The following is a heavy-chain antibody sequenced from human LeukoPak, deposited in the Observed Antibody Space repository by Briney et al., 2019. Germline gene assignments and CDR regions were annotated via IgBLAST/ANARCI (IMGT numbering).Heavy chain of an antibody. J-gene: IGHJ4*02. CDR3: AREWLAQPDIAAAGTTFDY. D-gene: IGHD6-13*01. CDR2: IYYSGST. V-gene: IGHV4-39*07. CDR1: GGSISSSSYY. Sequence: SETLSLTCTVSGGSISSSSYYWGWIRQPPGKGLEWIGSIYYSGSTYYNPSLKSRVTISVDTSKNQFFLKLSSVTAADTAVYYCAREWLAQPDIAAAGTTFDYWGQGTLVTVSS.